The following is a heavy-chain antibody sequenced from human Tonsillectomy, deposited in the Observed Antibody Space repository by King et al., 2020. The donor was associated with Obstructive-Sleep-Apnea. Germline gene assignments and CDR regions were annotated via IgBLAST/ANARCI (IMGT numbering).Heavy chain of an antibody. J-gene: IGHJ6*02. CDR2: IKSNTDGGTT. Sequence: VQLVESGGGLVKPGGSLRLSCEATGFTFTHAWMSWVRQAPGKGLEWISRIKSNTDGGTTDYASPVKGRFSISRDDSKNTVYLQMNSLKTEDTAVYYCTTGSALLWFGFFGLDGWGQGTAVTVPS. CDR1: GFTFTHAW. CDR3: TTGSALLWFGFFGLDG. V-gene: IGHV3-15*01. D-gene: IGHD3-10*01.